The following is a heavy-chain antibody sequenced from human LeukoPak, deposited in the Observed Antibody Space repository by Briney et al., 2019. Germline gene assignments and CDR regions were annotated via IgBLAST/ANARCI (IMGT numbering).Heavy chain of an antibody. V-gene: IGHV3-33*01. Sequence: GGSLSLSCAASGFTFSSYGMHWVRQAPGKGLEWVAVIWYDGSNKYYADSVKGRFTISRDNSKNTLYLQMNSLRAEDTAVYYSARIHDYGGVDYSDYWGQGTLVTVSS. D-gene: IGHD4-17*01. CDR1: GFTFSSYG. CDR3: ARIHDYGGVDYSDY. CDR2: IWYDGSNK. J-gene: IGHJ4*02.